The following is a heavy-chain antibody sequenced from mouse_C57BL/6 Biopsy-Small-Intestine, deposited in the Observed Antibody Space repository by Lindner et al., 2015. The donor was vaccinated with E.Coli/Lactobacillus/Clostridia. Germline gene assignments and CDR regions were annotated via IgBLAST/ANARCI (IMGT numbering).Heavy chain of an antibody. J-gene: IGHJ4*01. Sequence: VQLQESGAELARPGASVKMSCKASGYTFTSYTMHWVKQRPGQGLEWIGYINPSSSYTKYNQKFKDKATLTADKSSSTAYMQLSSLTSEDSAVYYCARRFSDGYYYALDYWGQGTSVTVSS. V-gene: IGHV1-4*01. CDR3: ARRFSDGYYYALDY. CDR2: INPSSSYT. CDR1: GYTFTSYT.